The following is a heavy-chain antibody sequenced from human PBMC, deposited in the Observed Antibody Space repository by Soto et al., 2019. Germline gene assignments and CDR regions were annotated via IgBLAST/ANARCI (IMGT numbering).Heavy chain of an antibody. CDR3: AREQLWSRGDYYGRDV. Sequence: QVQLVESGGGVVQPGRSLRLSCAASGFTFSSYGMHWVRQAPGKGLEWVAVIWYDGSNKYYADSVKGRFTISRDNSKNARYLEMNGVGAEDTAGYYCAREQLWSRGDYYGRDVWGQGTTVTVSS. V-gene: IGHV3-33*01. D-gene: IGHD5-18*01. CDR1: GFTFSSYG. J-gene: IGHJ6*02. CDR2: IWYDGSNK.